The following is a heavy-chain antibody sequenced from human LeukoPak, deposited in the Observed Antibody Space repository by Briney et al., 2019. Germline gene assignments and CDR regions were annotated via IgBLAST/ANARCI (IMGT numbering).Heavy chain of an antibody. J-gene: IGHJ4*02. V-gene: IGHV3-7*03. CDR3: VRDSYSGSDTAPDY. CDR2: IKQDGSEK. Sequence: PGGSLRLSYAASGFTFSNYWMSWVRQAPGKGLGWVANIKQDGSEKYYVDSVKGRFTISRDNAKNSVYLQMNSLRAGDTAMYYCVRDSYSGSDTAPDYWGQGTLVTVSP. CDR1: GFTFSNYW. D-gene: IGHD5-12*01.